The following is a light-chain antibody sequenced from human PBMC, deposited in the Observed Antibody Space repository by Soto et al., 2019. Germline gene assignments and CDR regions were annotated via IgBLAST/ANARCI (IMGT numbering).Light chain of an antibody. CDR2: LNSDGSH. CDR1: SGHSNYA. V-gene: IGLV4-69*01. CDR3: QAWDTGTQNF. Sequence: QLVLTQSPSASASLGASVKLTCTLSSGHSNYAIAWHQQQPEKGPRYLMKLNSDGSHRKGDGIPDRFSGSSSGAERYLAISSLHSEDEADYYCQAWDTGTQNFFGTGTKVTVL. J-gene: IGLJ1*01.